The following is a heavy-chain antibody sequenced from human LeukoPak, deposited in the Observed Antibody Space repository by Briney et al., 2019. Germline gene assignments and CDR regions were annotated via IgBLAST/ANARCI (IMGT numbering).Heavy chain of an antibody. CDR3: ANHRDGYSYDAFDI. V-gene: IGHV4-34*01. D-gene: IGHD5-24*01. CDR1: GGSISSYY. J-gene: IGHJ3*02. CDR2: INHSGST. Sequence: PSETLSLTCTVSGGSISSYYWSWIRQPPGKGLEWIGEINHSGSTNYNPSLKSRVTISVDTSKNQFSLKLSSVTAADTAVYYCANHRDGYSYDAFDIWGQGTMVTVSS.